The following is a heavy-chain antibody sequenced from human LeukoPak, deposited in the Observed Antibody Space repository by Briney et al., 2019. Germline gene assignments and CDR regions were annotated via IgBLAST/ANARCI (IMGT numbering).Heavy chain of an antibody. CDR2: ISSSSSYI. D-gene: IGHD3-22*01. CDR3: ARDNSSGYLFDY. Sequence: GGSLRLSCAASGFTLSSYSMNWVRQAPGKGLEWVSSISSSSSYIYYADSVKGRFTISRDNAKNSLYLQMNSLRAEDTAVYYCARDNSSGYLFDYWGQGTLVTVSS. J-gene: IGHJ4*02. CDR1: GFTLSSYS. V-gene: IGHV3-21*01.